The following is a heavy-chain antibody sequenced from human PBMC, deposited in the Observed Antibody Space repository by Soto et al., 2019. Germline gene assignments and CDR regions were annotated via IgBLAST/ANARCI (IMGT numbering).Heavy chain of an antibody. D-gene: IGHD2-21*01. V-gene: IGHV3-30*18. J-gene: IGHJ6*02. Sequence: QVQLVESGGGVVQPGRSLRLSCAASGFTFSNYVMHWVRQAPGKGLEWVAAMSHDGSDKYYVVSVKGRFTISRDKSKNTLYLQMNSLRPEDTAVYYCAKENLLYYYHSGMDVWGLGTTVTVSS. CDR2: MSHDGSDK. CDR3: AKENLLYYYHSGMDV. CDR1: GFTFSNYV.